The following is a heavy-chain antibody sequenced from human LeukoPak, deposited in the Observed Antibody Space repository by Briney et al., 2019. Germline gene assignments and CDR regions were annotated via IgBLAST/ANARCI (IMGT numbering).Heavy chain of an antibody. CDR3: ASNTGTVFDY. CDR2: VYYSGST. J-gene: IGHJ4*02. D-gene: IGHD7-27*01. V-gene: IGHV4-59*01. CDR1: GDFITAYY. Sequence: SETLSLTCTVSGDFITAYYWSWIRQPPGKGLEWIGYVYYSGSTEYNPSLRSRVTISLEMSKRQFSLNLTSVTAADTAVYYCASNTGTVFDYWGQGALVTVSS.